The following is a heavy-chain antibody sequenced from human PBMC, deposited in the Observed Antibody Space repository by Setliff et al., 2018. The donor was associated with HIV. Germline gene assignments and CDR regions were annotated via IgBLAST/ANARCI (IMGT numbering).Heavy chain of an antibody. CDR2: IYYSGDT. Sequence: SETLSLTCTVSGGSVSSSSYYWGWIRQPTGKGLEWIGTIYYSGDTQYNPSFKTRVIMSVDTSKNQFSLRLISVTAADTAVHYCARMEATRPPRGLDYWGPGTLVTVSS. CDR3: ARMEATRPPRGLDY. J-gene: IGHJ4*02. CDR1: GGSVSSSSYY. D-gene: IGHD6-6*01. V-gene: IGHV4-39*01.